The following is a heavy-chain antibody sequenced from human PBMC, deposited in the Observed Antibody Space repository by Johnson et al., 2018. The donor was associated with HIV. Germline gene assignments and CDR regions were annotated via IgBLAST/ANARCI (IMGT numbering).Heavy chain of an antibody. CDR3: ARDWSSWYTVDAFDI. V-gene: IGHV3-30*02. CDR1: GFTFSTYG. Sequence: QVQLVESGGGVVQPGGSLRLSCAASGFTFSTYGMHWVRQAPGKGLEWVAFIRNDGSNKYYADSVKGRFTISRDNSKNTLYLQMNSLRAEDTAVYYCARDWSSWYTVDAFDIWGQGTMVTVSS. D-gene: IGHD6-13*01. CDR2: IRNDGSNK. J-gene: IGHJ3*02.